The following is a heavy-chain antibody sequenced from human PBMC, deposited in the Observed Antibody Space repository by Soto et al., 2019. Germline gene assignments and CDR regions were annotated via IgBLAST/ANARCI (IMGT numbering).Heavy chain of an antibody. D-gene: IGHD6-13*01. CDR2: INSDGSST. CDR3: ARDLSSSWYWGLDY. Sequence: GGSLRLSCAASGFTFSSYAMSWVRQAPGKGLVWVSRINSDGSSTSYADSVKGRFTISRDNAKNTLYLQMNSLRAEDTAVYYCARDLSSSWYWGLDYWGQGTLVTVSS. CDR1: GFTFSSYA. J-gene: IGHJ4*02. V-gene: IGHV3-74*01.